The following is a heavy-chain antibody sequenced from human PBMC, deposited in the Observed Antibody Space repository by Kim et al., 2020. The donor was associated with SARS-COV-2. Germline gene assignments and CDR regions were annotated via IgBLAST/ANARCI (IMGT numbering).Heavy chain of an antibody. V-gene: IGHV3-30*04. CDR1: GFTFSSYA. CDR2: MSYDGGLK. D-gene: IGHD3-22*01. Sequence: GGSLRLSCAASGFTFSSYAMHWVRQASGKGLEWVADMSYDGGLKFYADSVKGRFTISRDNSRNTLYLQMDSLRVEDTAVYYCARGPNYYDSSGYWDDFDYWGRGTLVTVSS. CDR3: ARGPNYYDSSGYWDDFDY. J-gene: IGHJ4*02.